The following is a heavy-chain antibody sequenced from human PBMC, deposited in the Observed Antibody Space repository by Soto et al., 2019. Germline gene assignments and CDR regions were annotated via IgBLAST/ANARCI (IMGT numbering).Heavy chain of an antibody. D-gene: IGHD3-9*01. CDR2: IYYSGST. Sequence: SETLSLTCTVSGGCISSGGYYWSWIRQHPGKGLEWIGYIYYSGSTYYNRSLKSRVTISVDTSKNQFSLKLSSVTAADTAVYYCAREGADILTGYYRNLGQRIPTYRIDVWGQGTTVTIS. CDR1: GGCISSGGYY. J-gene: IGHJ6*02. CDR3: AREGADILTGYYRNLGQRIPTYRIDV. V-gene: IGHV4-31*03.